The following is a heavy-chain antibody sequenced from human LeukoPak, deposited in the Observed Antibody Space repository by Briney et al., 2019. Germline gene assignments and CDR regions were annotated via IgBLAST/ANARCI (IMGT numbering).Heavy chain of an antibody. CDR1: RFTFNSFS. CDR2: ISSSSSYI. CDR3: VLGGYDSPYLVFDY. V-gene: IGHV3-21*01. J-gene: IGHJ4*02. Sequence: GGSLRLSCAASRFTFNSFSMNWDPPAPGKGVEWVSSISSSSSYIYYAHSVKGRFTISRDNAKNSLYLQRKRLSAADASVYYCVLGGYDSPYLVFDYLGQGTLVTVPS. D-gene: IGHD3-22*01.